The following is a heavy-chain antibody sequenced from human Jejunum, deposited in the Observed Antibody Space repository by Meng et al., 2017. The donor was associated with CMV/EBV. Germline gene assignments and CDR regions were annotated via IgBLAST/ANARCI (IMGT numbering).Heavy chain of an antibody. V-gene: IGHV1-18*01. CDR3: ARFDIFGADTSPPYNHGLDV. J-gene: IGHJ6*02. CDR2: INTYSGDT. D-gene: IGHD3-3*02. Sequence: SWVRQAPGKGLEWMGWINTYSGDTKHAQKLQGRVTMTSDTSATAAYMELGSLTSDDTAVYYCARFDIFGADTSPPYNHGLDVWGQGTTVTVSS.